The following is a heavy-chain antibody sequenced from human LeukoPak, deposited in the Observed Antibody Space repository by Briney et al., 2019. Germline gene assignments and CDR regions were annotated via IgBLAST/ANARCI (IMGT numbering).Heavy chain of an antibody. CDR1: GFTFSIYS. J-gene: IGHJ4*02. CDR2: ISSSSGTI. Sequence: GGSLRLSCAASGFTFSIYSMNWVRQAPGKGLEWVSYISSSSGTIYYADSVKGRFTISRDNAKNSLYLQMNSLRDEDTAVYYCAGSSSSWDYFDYWGQGTLVTVSS. V-gene: IGHV3-48*02. D-gene: IGHD6-13*01. CDR3: AGSSSSWDYFDY.